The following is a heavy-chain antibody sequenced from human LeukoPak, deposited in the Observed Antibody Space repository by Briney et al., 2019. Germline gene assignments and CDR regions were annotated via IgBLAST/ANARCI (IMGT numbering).Heavy chain of an antibody. Sequence: TSETLSLTCAVYGGSFSGYHWSWIRQPPGKGLEWIGEINHSGSTNYNPSLKSRVTISVDTSKNQFSLKLSSVTAADTAVYYCARAYMITFGGVIVHPFDYWGQGTLVTVSS. CDR3: ARAYMITFGGVIVHPFDY. CDR1: GGSFSGYH. V-gene: IGHV4-34*01. D-gene: IGHD3-16*02. J-gene: IGHJ4*02. CDR2: INHSGST.